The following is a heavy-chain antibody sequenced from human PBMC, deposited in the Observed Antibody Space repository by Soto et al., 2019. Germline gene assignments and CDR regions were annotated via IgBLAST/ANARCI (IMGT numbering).Heavy chain of an antibody. J-gene: IGHJ5*02. CDR1: GGSINSYY. D-gene: IGHD2-2*01. V-gene: IGHV4-59*01. CDR2: IYYSGNT. Sequence: NPSETLSLTCTVSGGSINSYYWSWIRQPPGKGPEWIGYIYYSGNTKYNPSLKSRVSLSVDMSKNQFSLKLYSVTAADTAVYYCARDYLAYQMLSSFDPWGQGTLVTVSS. CDR3: ARDYLAYQMLSSFDP.